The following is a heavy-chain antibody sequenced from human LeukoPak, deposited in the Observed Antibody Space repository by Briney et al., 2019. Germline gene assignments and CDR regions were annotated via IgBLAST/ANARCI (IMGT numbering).Heavy chain of an antibody. CDR1: GGSFSGYY. V-gene: IGHV4-34*01. J-gene: IGHJ5*02. D-gene: IGHD4-11*01. CDR3: ARSEYSNYINYFDP. Sequence: SETLSLTCAVYGGSFSGYYWSWIRQPPGKGLEWIGEINHSGSTNYNPSLKSRVTISVDTSKNQFSLKLSSVTAADTAVYYCARSEYSNYINYFDPWGQGTLVTVSS. CDR2: INHSGST.